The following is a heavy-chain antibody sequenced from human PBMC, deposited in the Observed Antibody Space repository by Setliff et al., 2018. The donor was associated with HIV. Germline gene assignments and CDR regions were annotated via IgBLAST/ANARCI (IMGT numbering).Heavy chain of an antibody. D-gene: IGHD3-22*01. CDR1: GYTLSELS. V-gene: IGHV1-24*01. CDR3: ARDNYYDTSGAIGY. CDR2: FDPQDGEK. Sequence: ASVKVSCKVYGYTLSELSIHWVRQAPGKGLEWMGYFDPQDGEKVYAQKFQGRVTLTEDTSTGTAYMELSGLRSEDTAMYFCARDNYYDTSGAIGYWGQGTMVTVSS. J-gene: IGHJ4*02.